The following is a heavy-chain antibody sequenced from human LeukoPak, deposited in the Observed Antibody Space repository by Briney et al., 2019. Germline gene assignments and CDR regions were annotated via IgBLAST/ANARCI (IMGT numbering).Heavy chain of an antibody. D-gene: IGHD3-10*01. CDR3: ARINTYVGLRGDDFDY. CDR1: GFTFSSYW. V-gene: IGHV3-48*04. J-gene: IGHJ4*02. Sequence: PGGSLRLSCAASGFTFSSYWMSWVRQAPGKGLEWVSYISSSGSTIYYADSVKGRFTISRDNAKNLLYLQMNSLRAEDTAIYYCARINTYVGLRGDDFDYWGQGTLVTVSS. CDR2: ISSSGSTI.